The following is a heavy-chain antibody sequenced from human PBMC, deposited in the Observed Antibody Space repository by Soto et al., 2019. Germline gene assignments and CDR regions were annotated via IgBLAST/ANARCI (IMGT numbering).Heavy chain of an antibody. D-gene: IGHD3-3*01. V-gene: IGHV4-30-4*01. CDR3: ARATYYDPNGFDP. CDR1: GGTIRGGGYY. J-gene: IGHJ5*02. Sequence: SEMLCLRYSVFGGTIRGGGYYRSWIRQPPGKGLEWIGYIYYSGSTYYNPSLKSRVTISVDTSKNQFSLKLSSVTAADTAVYYCARATYYDPNGFDPWGQGTLVTVSS. CDR2: IYYSGST.